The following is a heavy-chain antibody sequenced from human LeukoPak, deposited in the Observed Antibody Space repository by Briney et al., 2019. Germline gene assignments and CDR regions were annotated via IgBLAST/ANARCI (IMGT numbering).Heavy chain of an antibody. V-gene: IGHV3-48*03. CDR3: ARDRWITESGPKRYYYYGMDV. CDR2: ISASGSTI. D-gene: IGHD5-12*01. CDR1: GFTFSGYE. J-gene: IGHJ6*02. Sequence: QAGGSLRLSCAASGFTFSGYEMNWVRQAPGKGLEWVSYISASGSTIYYADSVKGRFTISRDNAKNSLYLQMNSLRVEDTAVYYCARDRWITESGPKRYYYYGMDVWGQGTTVTVSS.